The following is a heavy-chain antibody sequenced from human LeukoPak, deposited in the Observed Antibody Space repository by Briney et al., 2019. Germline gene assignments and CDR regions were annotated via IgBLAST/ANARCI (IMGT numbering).Heavy chain of an antibody. J-gene: IGHJ3*01. CDR2: INSDGSEG. V-gene: IGHV3-7*03. CDR1: GFSFSDTW. D-gene: IGHD6-6*01. CDR3: ARSSYSSSSSV. Sequence: GGSLRLSCVGSGFSFSDTWMSWSRQAPGKGLEWVASINSDGSEGYYADVVKGRFTISRDNAKNSLYLQINSLRAEDTAVYYCARSSYSSSSSVWGQGTMVTVSS.